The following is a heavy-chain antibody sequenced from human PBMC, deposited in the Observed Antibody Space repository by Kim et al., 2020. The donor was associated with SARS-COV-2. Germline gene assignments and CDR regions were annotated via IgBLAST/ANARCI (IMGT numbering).Heavy chain of an antibody. CDR1: GGSISSSNW. J-gene: IGHJ4*02. Sequence: SETLSLTCAVSGGSISSSNWWSWVRQPPGKGLEWIGEIYHSGSTNYNPSLKSRVTISVDKSKNQFSLKLSSVTAADTAVYYCARVSYYYDSSGYGGYYFDSCGQGTLVTVSS. CDR3: ARVSYYYDSSGYGGYYFDS. CDR2: IYHSGST. V-gene: IGHV4-4*02. D-gene: IGHD3-22*01.